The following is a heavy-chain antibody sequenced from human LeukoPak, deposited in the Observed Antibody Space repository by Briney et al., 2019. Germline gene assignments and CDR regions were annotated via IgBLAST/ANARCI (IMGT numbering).Heavy chain of an antibody. CDR2: IYTSGST. Sequence: PSETLSLTCTVSGGSISSYYWSWIRQPAGKGLEWIGRIYTSGSTNYNPSLKSRVTMSVDTSKNQFSLKLSSVTAADTAVYYCAXXXXXXDCYYPYFDYWGQGTLVTVSS. J-gene: IGHJ4*02. D-gene: IGHD2-21*02. CDR1: GGSISSYY. CDR3: AXXXXXXDCYYPYFDY. V-gene: IGHV4-4*07.